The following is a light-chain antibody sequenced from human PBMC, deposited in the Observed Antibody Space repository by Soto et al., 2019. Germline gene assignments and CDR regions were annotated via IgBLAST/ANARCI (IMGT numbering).Light chain of an antibody. CDR3: QQYGSPPT. CDR2: WAS. V-gene: IGKV4-1*01. CDR1: QSVLSNSNNKNY. J-gene: IGKJ4*01. Sequence: DRVMTQSCASLAVSLGEGATINCNSSQSVLSNSNNKNYVAWYQQKPGQPPKLLIYWASTREFGVPDRFSGSGSGTDFTLTSSRQQEEYVAVYHYQQYGSPPTFGRGTKVDIK.